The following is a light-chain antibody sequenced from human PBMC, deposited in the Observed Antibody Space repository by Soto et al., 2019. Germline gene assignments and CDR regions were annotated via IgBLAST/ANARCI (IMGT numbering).Light chain of an antibody. CDR3: QLGT. CDR2: GAS. Sequence: EIVLTQSPGTLSLSPGERATLSCRASQSVSSSYLAWYQQKPGQAPRLLIYGASSRATVIPDRFSGSGSGTDFTLTISRLEPEDFAVYYCQLGTFGQGTKVEIK. CDR1: QSVSSSY. V-gene: IGKV3-20*01. J-gene: IGKJ1*01.